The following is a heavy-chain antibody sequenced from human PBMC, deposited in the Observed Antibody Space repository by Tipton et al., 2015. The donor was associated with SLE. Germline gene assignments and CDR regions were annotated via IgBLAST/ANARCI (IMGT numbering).Heavy chain of an antibody. Sequence: LRLSCTVSGGSISSSSYYWGWIRQPPGKGLEWIGSIYYSGSTYYNPSLKSRVTISVDTSKNQFSLNLSSVTAADTAVYYCARGGYCRGGSCLYSFDYWGLGTLVTVSS. CDR1: GGSISSSSYY. CDR2: IYYSGST. D-gene: IGHD2-15*01. CDR3: ARGGYCRGGSCLYSFDY. V-gene: IGHV4-39*07. J-gene: IGHJ4*02.